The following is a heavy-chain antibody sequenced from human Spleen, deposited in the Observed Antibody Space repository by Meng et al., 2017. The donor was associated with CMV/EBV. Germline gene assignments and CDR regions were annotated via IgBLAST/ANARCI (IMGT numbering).Heavy chain of an antibody. V-gene: IGHV1-18*01. J-gene: IGHJ4*02. Sequence: QIQLVQSGPELRRPGAPVKVSCKASSYNFDIYGITWVRQAPGQGLEWVGWVGAENGETNYGQKFQGRVTVTADTFTNTAYMEMRSLRSDDSAIYYCARAGAAVTTNFDFWGQGTLVTVPS. CDR2: VGAENGET. D-gene: IGHD4-17*01. CDR1: SYNFDIYG. CDR3: ARAGAAVTTNFDF.